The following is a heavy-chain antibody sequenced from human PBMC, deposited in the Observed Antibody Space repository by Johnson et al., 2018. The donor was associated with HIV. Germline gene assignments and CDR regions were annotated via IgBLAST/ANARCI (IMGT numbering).Heavy chain of an antibody. CDR1: GFTFTTYA. CDR2: LSYDGSNK. V-gene: IGHV3-30*04. Sequence: QVQLVESGGGVVQPGRSLRLSCAASGFTFTTYAMHWVRQAPGKGLEWVAVLSYDGSNKYYADSVKGRFTISRDNSKNTLYLQMNSLRAEDTAVYYCAKDWARIAAAQFDIWGQGTMVTVSS. CDR3: AKDWARIAAAQFDI. J-gene: IGHJ3*02. D-gene: IGHD6-13*01.